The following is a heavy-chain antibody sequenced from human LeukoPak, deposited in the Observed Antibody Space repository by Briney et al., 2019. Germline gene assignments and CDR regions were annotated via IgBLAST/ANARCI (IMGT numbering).Heavy chain of an antibody. V-gene: IGHV1-8*01. Sequence: ASVKVSCKTSGYTFTSYDINWVRQAPGQGLEWLGWMNPNNGHTGYAQTFQGRVTMTRDTSIGTAYMELRSLRSEDTAVYYCARPYYYGSGSYLTGFGYWGQGTLVTVSS. CDR2: MNPNNGHT. CDR3: ARPYYYGSGSYLTGFGY. D-gene: IGHD3-10*01. CDR1: GYTFTSYD. J-gene: IGHJ4*02.